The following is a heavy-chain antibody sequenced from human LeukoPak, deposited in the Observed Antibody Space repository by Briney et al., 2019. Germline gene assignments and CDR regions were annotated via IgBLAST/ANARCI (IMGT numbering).Heavy chain of an antibody. CDR2: IIPIFGTA. CDR3: ARGPTSRRITICGVVISNRRYYYYMDV. J-gene: IGHJ6*03. D-gene: IGHD3-3*01. CDR1: GGTFSSYA. V-gene: IGHV1-69*05. Sequence: GSSAKVSCKASGGTFSSYAISWVRQAPGQGLEWMGGIIPIFGTANYAQKFQGRVTITTDESTSTAYMELSSLRSEDTAVYYCARGPTSRRITICGVVISNRRYYYYMDVWGKGTTVTVSS.